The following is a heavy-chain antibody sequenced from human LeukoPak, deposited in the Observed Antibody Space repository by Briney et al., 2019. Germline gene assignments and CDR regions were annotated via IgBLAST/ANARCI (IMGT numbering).Heavy chain of an antibody. V-gene: IGHV6-1*01. CDR2: TYYRSKWYN. D-gene: IGHD6-6*01. J-gene: IGHJ4*02. CDR3: ARASGRSSNLYY. Sequence: SQTLSLTCAISGDSVSSNSAAWNWIRQSPSRCLEWLGRTYYRSKWYNDYTVSVKIRITINPNTSKNQFSLQLNSVTLEDPAVYYCARASGRSSNLYYWGQGTLVTVSS. CDR1: GDSVSSNSAA.